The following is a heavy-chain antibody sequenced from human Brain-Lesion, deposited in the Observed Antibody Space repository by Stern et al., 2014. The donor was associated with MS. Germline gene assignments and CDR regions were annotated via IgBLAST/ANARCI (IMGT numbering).Heavy chain of an antibody. V-gene: IGHV4-61*02. Sequence: VQLVESGPGLVKPSQTLSLSCTVSGGSISSGGYYWSWIRQPAGKGLEWIGRIFNSGSTSYNPSLKSRVTISIDPSKNQFPLRLNPMTAADTAVYYCARGRVVPGFQYYATDVWGQGTTVIVSS. D-gene: IGHD2-2*01. CDR2: IFNSGST. CDR3: ARGRVVPGFQYYATDV. CDR1: GGSISSGGYY. J-gene: IGHJ6*02.